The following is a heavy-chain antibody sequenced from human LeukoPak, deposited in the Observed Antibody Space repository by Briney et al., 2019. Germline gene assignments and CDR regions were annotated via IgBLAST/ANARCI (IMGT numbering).Heavy chain of an antibody. D-gene: IGHD4-17*01. CDR1: GFTFSSYA. J-gene: IGHJ4*02. Sequence: GGSLRLSCAASGFTFSSYAMSWVRQAPGKGLEWVSGISWNSGSIGYADSVKGRFTISRDNAKNSLYLQMNSLRAEDTAVYYCARQRMTTVTPYYFDYWGQGTLVTVSS. V-gene: IGHV3-23*01. CDR3: ARQRMTTVTPYYFDY. CDR2: ISWNSGSI.